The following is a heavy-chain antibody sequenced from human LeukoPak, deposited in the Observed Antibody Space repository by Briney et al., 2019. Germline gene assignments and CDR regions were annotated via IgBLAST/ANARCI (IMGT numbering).Heavy chain of an antibody. J-gene: IGHJ4*02. V-gene: IGHV3-30*04. CDR1: GINFSGYA. D-gene: IGHD6-19*01. CDR3: ATAYSSGWADY. CDR2: ISYDGSNK. Sequence: GGSLRLSCAASGINFSGYAMHWVRQAPGKGLEWVAIISYDGSNKNYADSVKGRLTISRDNSNNMLFLQLNSLRTDDTAVYFCATAYSSGWADYWGQGTLSPSPQ.